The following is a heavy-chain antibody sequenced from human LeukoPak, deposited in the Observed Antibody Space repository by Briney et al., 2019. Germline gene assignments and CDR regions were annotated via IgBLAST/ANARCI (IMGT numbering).Heavy chain of an antibody. CDR3: ARDATRDVTGHCSSTSCSFDY. V-gene: IGHV3-30*03. J-gene: IGHJ4*02. D-gene: IGHD2-2*01. Sequence: GGSLRLSCAASGFTFSSYVMHWVRQAPGKGLEWVAIISYDGSNEYYADSVKGRFTISRDNSKNTLYLQMNSLRAADTAVYYCARDATRDVTGHCSSTSCSFDYWGQGTLVTVSS. CDR1: GFTFSSYV. CDR2: ISYDGSNE.